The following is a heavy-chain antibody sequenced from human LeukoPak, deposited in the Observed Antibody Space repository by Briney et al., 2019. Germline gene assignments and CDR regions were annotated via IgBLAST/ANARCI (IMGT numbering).Heavy chain of an antibody. V-gene: IGHV3-33*01. D-gene: IGHD4-11*01. Sequence: GRSLRLSCAASGFTFSSFGMHWVRQAPGKGLEWVALIWDDGSSKNYADSVKGRFTISRDNCKNTLYLQTDSLRVDDTAVYYCVRDRDYSAGFPYYYMDVWGTGTTVTVSS. J-gene: IGHJ6*03. CDR3: VRDRDYSAGFPYYYMDV. CDR1: GFTFSSFG. CDR2: IWDDGSSK.